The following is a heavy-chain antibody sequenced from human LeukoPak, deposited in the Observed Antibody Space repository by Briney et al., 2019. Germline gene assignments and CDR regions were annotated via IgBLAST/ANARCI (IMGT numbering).Heavy chain of an antibody. CDR3: ARDYDSVHAFDI. D-gene: IGHD5-12*01. J-gene: IGHJ3*02. CDR2: IYSGDNT. Sequence: GGSLRLSCAASGFTVSSNYMSWVRQAPGTGLEWVSVIYSGDNTYYADSVKGRFTISRDNSKNTLYLQMNSLRVEDTAVYYCARDYDSVHAFDIWGQGTMVTVSS. CDR1: GFTVSSNY. V-gene: IGHV3-66*01.